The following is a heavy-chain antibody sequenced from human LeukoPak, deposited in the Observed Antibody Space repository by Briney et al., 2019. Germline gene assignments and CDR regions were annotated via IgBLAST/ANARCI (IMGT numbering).Heavy chain of an antibody. Sequence: GGSLRLSCEASGFNFNTYSMAWVRQAPGKGLEWVANIKQDGSEKYYVDSVKGRFTISRDNAKNSLYLQMNSLRAEDTAVYYCARGHDNWNYDNWFDSWGQGTLVTVSS. CDR2: IKQDGSEK. CDR3: ARGHDNWNYDNWFDS. D-gene: IGHD1-7*01. CDR1: GFNFNTYS. J-gene: IGHJ5*01. V-gene: IGHV3-7*01.